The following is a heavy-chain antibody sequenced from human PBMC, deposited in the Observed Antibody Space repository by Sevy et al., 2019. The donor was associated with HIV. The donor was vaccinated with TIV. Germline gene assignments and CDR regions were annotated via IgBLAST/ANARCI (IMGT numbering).Heavy chain of an antibody. CDR1: GGSISSGGYY. D-gene: IGHD4-17*01. CDR3: AREGRGAVPFDI. V-gene: IGHV4-31*03. CDR2: IYYSGST. Sequence: SETLSLTCTVSGGSISSGGYYWSWIRQHPGKGLEWIGYIYYSGSTYYNPSLKSRVTISVDTSKNQFSLKLSSVTAADTAVYYCAREGRGAVPFDIWGQGTMVTVSS. J-gene: IGHJ3*02.